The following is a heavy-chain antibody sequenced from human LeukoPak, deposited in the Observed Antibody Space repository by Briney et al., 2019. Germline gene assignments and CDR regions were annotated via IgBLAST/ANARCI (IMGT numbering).Heavy chain of an antibody. CDR1: DFVVSDNY. J-gene: IGHJ3*02. CDR3: ARDHKGGDGADAFDI. V-gene: IGHV3-53*01. Sequence: GGSLRLSCAASDFVVSDNYMTWVRQAPGKGLEWVSLILKGGSTYYAASVKGRFTISRDNSKNTLYLQMNSLRDEDTAVYYCARDHKGGDGADAFDIWGHGTMVTVSS. D-gene: IGHD5-24*01. CDR2: ILKGGST.